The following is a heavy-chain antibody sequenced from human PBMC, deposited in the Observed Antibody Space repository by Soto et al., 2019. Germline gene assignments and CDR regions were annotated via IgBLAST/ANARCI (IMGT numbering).Heavy chain of an antibody. CDR2: IYYSGST. D-gene: IGHD5-18*01. V-gene: IGHV4-59*08. Sequence: QVQLQESGPGLVKPSETLSLTCTVSGGSISSYYWSWIRQPPGKGLEWIGYIYYSGSTNYNPSLKSRVTISVDTSKNQFSLKLISVTAADTAVYYCARGAERSWIQLWSWGQGTLVTVSS. CDR1: GGSISSYY. J-gene: IGHJ5*02. CDR3: ARGAERSWIQLWS.